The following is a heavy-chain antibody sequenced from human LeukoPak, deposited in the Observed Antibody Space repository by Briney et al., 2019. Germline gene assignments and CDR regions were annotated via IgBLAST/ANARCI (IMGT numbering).Heavy chain of an antibody. V-gene: IGHV4-30-4*01. CDR3: AREGYSYGLGGD. D-gene: IGHD5-18*01. CDR1: GGSISSGDYY. J-gene: IGHJ4*02. CDR2: IYYSGST. Sequence: PSETLSLTCTVSGGSISSGDYYWSWIRQPPGKGLEWIGYIYYSGSTYYNPSLKSRVTISVDTSKNQFSLKLSSVTAADTAVYYCAREGYSYGLGGDWGQGTLVTVSS.